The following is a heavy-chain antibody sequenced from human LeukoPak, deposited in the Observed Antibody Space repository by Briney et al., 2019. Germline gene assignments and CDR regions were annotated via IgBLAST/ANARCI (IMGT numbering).Heavy chain of an antibody. CDR2: INHSGRT. D-gene: IGHD3-22*01. V-gene: IGHV4-34*01. CDR3: ASQAPSGDTSGYVY. CDR1: GGSLSGYY. J-gene: IGHJ4*02. Sequence: SETLSLTCVVYGGSLSGYYWSWIRPPPGKGLEWMGEINHSGRTSYNPSLKTRVTMSIDTSKYQFSLILSSVTAADTAVYYCASQAPSGDTSGYVYWDQGTLVTVSS.